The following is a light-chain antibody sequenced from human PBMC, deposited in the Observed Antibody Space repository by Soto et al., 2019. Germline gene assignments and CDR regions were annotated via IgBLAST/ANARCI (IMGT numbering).Light chain of an antibody. CDR2: EVT. Sequence: QSALTQPASVSGSPGQSITISCTGSNSDIGAYDYVSWYKQHPGKPPTLLIYEVTFRPSGVPNRFSGSKSGNTATLTISGLLTEDEADYYCGSYASATLIFGGGTKLTVL. CDR1: NSDIGAYDY. CDR3: GSYASATLI. V-gene: IGLV2-14*01. J-gene: IGLJ2*01.